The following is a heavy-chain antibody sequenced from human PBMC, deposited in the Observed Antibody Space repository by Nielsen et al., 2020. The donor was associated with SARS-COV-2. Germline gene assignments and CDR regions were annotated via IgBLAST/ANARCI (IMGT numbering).Heavy chain of an antibody. CDR2: INWNSGSI. Sequence: GGSLRLSCAASGFTFDDYAMHWVRQAPGKGLEWVSGINWNSGSIGYADSVKGRFIISRDNAKNSLYLQMNSLRADDTAVYYCAKSLLVGGFPGYGMDVWGQGTMVTVS. V-gene: IGHV3-9*01. CDR1: GFTFDDYA. D-gene: IGHD1-26*01. J-gene: IGHJ6*02. CDR3: AKSLLVGGFPGYGMDV.